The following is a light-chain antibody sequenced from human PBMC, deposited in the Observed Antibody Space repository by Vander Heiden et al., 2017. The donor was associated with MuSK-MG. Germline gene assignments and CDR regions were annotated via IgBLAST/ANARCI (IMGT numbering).Light chain of an antibody. CDR1: QSVSYN. CDR3: QRHDNRPPIT. J-gene: IGKJ5*01. V-gene: IGKV3-15*01. CDR2: GAF. Sequence: IVLTQPPATLSVSPGERVTLSCRASQSVSYNLAWYQQRAGQAPRLLIYGAFPRATVIPARFSGSWYWTEFTLTISSRQSEDFAVYYCQRHDNRPPITFGQGTRMEIK.